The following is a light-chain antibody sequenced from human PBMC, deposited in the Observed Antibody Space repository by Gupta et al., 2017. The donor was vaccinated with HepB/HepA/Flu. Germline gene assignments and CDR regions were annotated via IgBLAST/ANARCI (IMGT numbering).Light chain of an antibody. Sequence: EIVLTPSPATLSLSPGERATLSCRASQHVNTYLTWYQQKPGQAPRFLIYDTSNRATGIPARFSGSGSGTDFTLTISNLEPEDFAVYYCQQRSSWPITFGQGTRLEIK. CDR3: QQRSSWPIT. CDR2: DTS. CDR1: QHVNTY. J-gene: IGKJ5*01. V-gene: IGKV3-11*01.